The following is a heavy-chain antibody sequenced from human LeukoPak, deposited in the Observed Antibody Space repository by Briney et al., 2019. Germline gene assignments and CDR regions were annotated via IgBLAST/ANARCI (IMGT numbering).Heavy chain of an antibody. Sequence: ASVKVSCKASGYTFTGYYMHWVRQAPGQGLEWMGWINPNSGGTNYAQKFQGRVTMTRDTSISTAYMELSRLRSDDTAVYYCARLKGYCSGGSCPDYWGQGTLVTVSS. CDR1: GYTFTGYY. D-gene: IGHD2-15*01. J-gene: IGHJ4*02. V-gene: IGHV1-2*02. CDR2: INPNSGGT. CDR3: ARLKGYCSGGSCPDY.